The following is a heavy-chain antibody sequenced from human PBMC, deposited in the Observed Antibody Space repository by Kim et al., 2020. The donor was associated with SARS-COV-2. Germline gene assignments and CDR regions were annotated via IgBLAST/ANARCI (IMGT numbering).Heavy chain of an antibody. D-gene: IGHD4-17*01. V-gene: IGHV4-39*01. CDR2: IYYSGST. CDR1: GGSISSSSYY. J-gene: IGHJ5*02. Sequence: SETLSLTCTVSGGSISSSSYYWGWIRQPPGKGLEWIGSIYYSGSTYYNPSLKSRVTISVDTSKNQFSLKLSSVTAADTAVYYCASQYDYGGYNWFDPWGQGTLVTVSS. CDR3: ASQYDYGGYNWFDP.